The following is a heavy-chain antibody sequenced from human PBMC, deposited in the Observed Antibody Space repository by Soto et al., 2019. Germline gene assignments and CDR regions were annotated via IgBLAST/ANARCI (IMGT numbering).Heavy chain of an antibody. CDR2: ISGSGGST. D-gene: IGHD4-17*01. CDR3: AKGYGYYFDS. V-gene: IGHV3-23*01. Sequence: PGGFLRLSCAASGFTFSSYAMSWVRQAPGKGLEWVSAISGSGGSTYYADSVKGRFTISRDNAENSVYLQMHSLRAEDTAVYFCAKGYGYYFDSWGQGTLVTVSS. J-gene: IGHJ4*02. CDR1: GFTFSSYA.